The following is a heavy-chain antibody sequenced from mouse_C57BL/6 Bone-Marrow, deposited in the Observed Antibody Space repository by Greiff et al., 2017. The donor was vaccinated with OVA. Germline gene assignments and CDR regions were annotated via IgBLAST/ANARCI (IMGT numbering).Heavy chain of an antibody. Sequence: EVNVVESGGGLVQSGRSLRLSCATSGFTFSDFYMEWVRQAPGKGLEWIAASRNKANDYTTEYSASVKGRFIVSRDTSQSILYLQMNALRAEDTAMYYCARGNYYGSSYDVWGTGTTVTVSS. CDR1: GFTFSDFY. D-gene: IGHD1-1*01. CDR3: ARGNYYGSSYDV. CDR2: SRNKANDYTT. J-gene: IGHJ1*03. V-gene: IGHV7-1*01.